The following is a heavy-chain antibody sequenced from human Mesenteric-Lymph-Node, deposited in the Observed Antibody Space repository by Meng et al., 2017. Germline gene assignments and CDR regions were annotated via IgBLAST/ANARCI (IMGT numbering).Heavy chain of an antibody. V-gene: IGHV4-34*01. D-gene: IGHD2-2*01. J-gene: IGHJ4*02. CDR1: GGSFSDYY. CDR2: ITNRGSA. Sequence: VQLQQWGTELLKPSETLSLTCAVYGGSFSDYYWSWIRQSPGKGLEWIGEITNRGSANYNPSLKSRVTISVDTSKNQLSLKLSSVTAADTAVYYCARGGYCSSTSCPRPLYWGQGTLVTVSS. CDR3: ARGGYCSSTSCPRPLY.